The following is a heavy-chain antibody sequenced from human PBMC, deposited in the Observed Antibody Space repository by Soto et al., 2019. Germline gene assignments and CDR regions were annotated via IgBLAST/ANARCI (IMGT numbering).Heavy chain of an antibody. J-gene: IGHJ4*02. CDR3: ARHPALATFDY. CDR2: IYYSGST. Sequence: PSETLSLTCTVSGGSISSYYWSWIRQPPGKGLEWIGYIYYSGSTNYNPSLKSRVTISVDTSKNQFSLKLSSVTAADTAVYYCARHPALATFDYWGQGTLVTVSS. D-gene: IGHD6-13*01. CDR1: GGSISSYY. V-gene: IGHV4-59*08.